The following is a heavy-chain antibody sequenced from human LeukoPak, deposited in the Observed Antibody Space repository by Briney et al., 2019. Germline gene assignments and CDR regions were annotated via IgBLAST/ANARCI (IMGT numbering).Heavy chain of an antibody. Sequence: ASVKLSCKASGYTFTSYGISWVRQAPGQGLEWMGWISAYNGNTNYAQKLQGRVTMTTDTSTSTAYMELRSLRSDDTAAYYCARHRWYQPARYWGQGTLVTVSS. V-gene: IGHV1-18*01. CDR1: GYTFTSYG. D-gene: IGHD2-2*01. CDR2: ISAYNGNT. J-gene: IGHJ4*02. CDR3: ARHRWYQPARY.